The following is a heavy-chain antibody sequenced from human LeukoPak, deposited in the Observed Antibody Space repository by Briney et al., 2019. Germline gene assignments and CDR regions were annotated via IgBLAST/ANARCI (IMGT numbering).Heavy chain of an antibody. CDR1: GFTFTAYL. Sequence: GGSLRLSCAASGFTFTAYLIHWVRQAPGKGLEWVAVMSSDGNAMFYADSVKGRLTISRDNSKNTLYLQMNSLRAEDTAVYYCVRESEYYFDHSASFDYWGQGTLVTVSS. J-gene: IGHJ4*02. CDR3: VRESEYYFDHSASFDY. D-gene: IGHD3-22*01. V-gene: IGHV3-30-3*01. CDR2: MSSDGNAM.